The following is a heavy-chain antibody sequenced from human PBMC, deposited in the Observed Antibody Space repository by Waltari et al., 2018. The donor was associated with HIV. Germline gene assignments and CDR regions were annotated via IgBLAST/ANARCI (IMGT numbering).Heavy chain of an antibody. V-gene: IGHV3-30*18. Sequence: EQTVESGGGVVRHGRSPRPACAVFACSCLNSYGMHWVRQAPAEVLEWVAIISDDTTNIYYADSVKGRFSIARDKAKNTVYLQMSSLRGEDTALYYCAKDREQEYYNHNRGERPFDSWGQGALVTVSS. CDR2: ISDDTTNI. J-gene: IGHJ4*02. D-gene: IGHD1-1*01. CDR3: AKDREQEYYNHNRGERPFDS. CDR1: ACSCLNSYG.